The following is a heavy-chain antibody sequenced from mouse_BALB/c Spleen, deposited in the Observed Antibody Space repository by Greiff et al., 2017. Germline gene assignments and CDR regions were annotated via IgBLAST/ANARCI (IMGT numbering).Heavy chain of an antibody. Sequence: VQLKESGGDLVKPGGSLKLSCAASGFTFSSYGMSWVRQTPDKRLEWVATISSGGSYTYYPDSVKGRFTISRDNAKNTLYLQMSSLKSEDTAMYYCASGGLRRGFDYWGQGTTLTVSS. CDR2: ISSGGSYT. J-gene: IGHJ2*01. D-gene: IGHD2-4*01. CDR1: GFTFSSYG. CDR3: ASGGLRRGFDY. V-gene: IGHV5-6*01.